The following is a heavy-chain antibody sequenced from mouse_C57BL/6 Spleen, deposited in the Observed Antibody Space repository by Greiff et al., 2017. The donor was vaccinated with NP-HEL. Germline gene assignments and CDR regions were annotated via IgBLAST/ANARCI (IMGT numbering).Heavy chain of an antibody. CDR3: ARSNYTSWYFDV. CDR2: IDPSDSYT. J-gene: IGHJ1*03. D-gene: IGHD2-12*01. Sequence: VQLQQPGAELVKPGASVKLSCKASGYTFTSYWMQWVKQRPGQGLEWIGEIDPSDSYTNYNQKFKGKATLTVDTSSSTAYMQLSSLTSEDSAVYYCARSNYTSWYFDVWGTGTTVTVSS. V-gene: IGHV1-50*01. CDR1: GYTFTSYW.